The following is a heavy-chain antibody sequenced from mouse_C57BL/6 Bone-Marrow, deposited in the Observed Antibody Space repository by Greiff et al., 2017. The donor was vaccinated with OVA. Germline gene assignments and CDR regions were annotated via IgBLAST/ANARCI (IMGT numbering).Heavy chain of an antibody. CDR1: GYAFTNYL. D-gene: IGHD1-1*01. V-gene: IGHV1-54*01. J-gene: IGHJ2*01. CDR3: ARGVLRYLFYY. Sequence: VQLQQSGAELVRPGTSVKVSCKASGYAFTNYLIEWVKQRPGQGLEWIGVINPGSGGTNYNEKFKGKATLTADKSSSTAYIQLSSLTSEDSSVYFCARGVLRYLFYYWGQGTTLTVSS. CDR2: INPGSGGT.